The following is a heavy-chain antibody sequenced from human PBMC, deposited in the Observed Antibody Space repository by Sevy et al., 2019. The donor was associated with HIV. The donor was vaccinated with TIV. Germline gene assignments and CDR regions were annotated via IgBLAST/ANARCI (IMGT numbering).Heavy chain of an antibody. D-gene: IGHD3-16*01. Sequence: SETLSLTCTVSGGSISSYYWSWIRQPAGKGLEWIGRIYTSGSTNYNPSLKSRVTMSVDTSKNQFSLKLSSVTAADTAVYYCARGGKLTPHEAFDIWGQGTMVTVSS. CDR2: IYTSGST. CDR3: ARGGKLTPHEAFDI. J-gene: IGHJ3*02. CDR1: GGSISSYY. V-gene: IGHV4-4*07.